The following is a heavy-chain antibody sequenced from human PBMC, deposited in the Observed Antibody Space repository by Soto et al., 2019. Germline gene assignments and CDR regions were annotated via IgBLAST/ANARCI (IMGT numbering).Heavy chain of an antibody. J-gene: IGHJ4*02. V-gene: IGHV1-3*01. CDR2: INAGNGNT. Sequence: ASVKVSCKASGYTFTSYAMHWVRQAPGQRLEWMGWINAGNGNTKYSQKFQGRVTITRDTSASTAYMELSSLRAEDTAVYFCAKRAGGSSGPFDYWGQGTLVTVSS. CDR3: AKRAGGSSGPFDY. CDR1: GYTFTSYA. D-gene: IGHD6-19*01.